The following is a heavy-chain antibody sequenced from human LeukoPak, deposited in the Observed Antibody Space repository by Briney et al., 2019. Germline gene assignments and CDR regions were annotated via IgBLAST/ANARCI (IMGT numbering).Heavy chain of an antibody. CDR3: ARGRRSYGFPGDYYFDY. J-gene: IGHJ4*02. CDR1: GFTFSSYA. D-gene: IGHD5-18*01. CDR2: ISGSGGST. V-gene: IGHV3-23*01. Sequence: PGGSLRLSCAASGFTFSSYAMSWVRQAPGKGLEWVSAISGSGGSTYYADSVKGRFTISRDNSKNTLYLQMNSLRAEDTAVYYCARGRRSYGFPGDYYFDYWGQGTLVTVSS.